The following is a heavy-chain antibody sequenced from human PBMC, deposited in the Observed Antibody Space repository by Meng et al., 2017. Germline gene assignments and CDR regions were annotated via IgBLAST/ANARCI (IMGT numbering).Heavy chain of an antibody. J-gene: IGHJ4*02. CDR2: TYYRSIWYT. Sequence: QRGPGRVGPSQTLPLTCAVSGDSVSNDSATWNWVRQSPSRGLEWMGRTYYRSIWYTDYAVSLRGRIAVSPDISKNQIYLQLNSVTPEDTAVYFCAREAHLAGFPYWGQGTLVTVSS. CDR1: GDSVSNDSAT. D-gene: IGHD2/OR15-2a*01. CDR3: AREAHLAGFPY. V-gene: IGHV6-1*01.